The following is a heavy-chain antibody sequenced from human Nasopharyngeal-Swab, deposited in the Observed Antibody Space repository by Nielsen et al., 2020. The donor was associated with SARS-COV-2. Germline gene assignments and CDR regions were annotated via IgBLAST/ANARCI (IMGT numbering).Heavy chain of an antibody. V-gene: IGHV4-61*02. J-gene: IGHJ6*03. CDR2: IYTSGST. D-gene: IGHD6-6*01. CDR1: GGSISSGSYC. CDR3: AREFSSSYYYYYYMDV. Sequence: SETLSLTCTVSGGSISSGSYCWSWIRQPAGKGLEWIGRIYTSGSTNYNPSLKSRVTISVDTSKNQFSLKLSSVTAADTAVYYCAREFSSSYYYYYYMDVWGKGTTVTVSS.